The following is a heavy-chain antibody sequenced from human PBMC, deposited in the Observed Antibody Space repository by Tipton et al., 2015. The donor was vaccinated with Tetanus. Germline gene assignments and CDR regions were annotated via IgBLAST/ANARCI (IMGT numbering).Heavy chain of an antibody. CDR2: ISYSSGTI. V-gene: IGHV3-48*02. CDR1: GFTFTSYS. J-gene: IGHJ4*02. D-gene: IGHD5-24*01. Sequence: SLRLSCAASGFTFTSYSMNWVRQAPGKGLEWVSYISYSSGTIYYADSVQGRFTISRDNAKNSLYLQMNSLRDEDTAVYYCARDSTHRRDGYNDFDYWGPGTRVTVSS. CDR3: ARDSTHRRDGYNDFDY.